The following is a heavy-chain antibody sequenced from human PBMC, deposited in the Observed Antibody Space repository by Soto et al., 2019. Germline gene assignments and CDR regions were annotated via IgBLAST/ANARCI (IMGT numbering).Heavy chain of an antibody. J-gene: IGHJ4*02. CDR1: GGSISGSSYY. CDR2: IYSSGST. D-gene: IGHD4-17*01. V-gene: IGHV4-39*01. Sequence: QLQLQESGPGLVKPSETLSLSCTVSGGSISGSSYYWGWIRQSPGKGLEWIGSIYSSGSTYYNPSLKSRVXXSXDXXKNQFSLKVTSVTAADTAVYYCARHPFMTTVTLDYWGQGSLVTVSS. CDR3: ARHPFMTTVTLDY.